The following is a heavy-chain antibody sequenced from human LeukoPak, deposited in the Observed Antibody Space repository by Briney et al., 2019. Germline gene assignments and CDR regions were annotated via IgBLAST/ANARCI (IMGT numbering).Heavy chain of an antibody. CDR1: GGSISSYY. D-gene: IGHD3-10*01. CDR2: LYHSGTP. CDR3: ARGPRFGELFYAVDY. Sequence: SETLSLTCTVSGGSISSYYWSWIRQPPGKGLEWIGSLYHSGTPYYNPSLKSRVTISVDTSKNQFSLKLSSVTAADTAVYYCARGPRFGELFYAVDYWGQGTLVTVSS. V-gene: IGHV4-59*05. J-gene: IGHJ4*02.